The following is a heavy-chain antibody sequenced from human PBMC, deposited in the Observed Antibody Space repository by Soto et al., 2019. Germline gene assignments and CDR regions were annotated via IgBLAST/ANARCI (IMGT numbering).Heavy chain of an antibody. Sequence: QITLKESGPSLVKPTQTLTLTCSVSGFSLSSRGVGVGWIRHPPGKALEWLALVYWDDDTRYSPSLKNRLTIARDTSKNQVVLRMTNMDPVDTATYYCAHLSGSRSMVHFDPWGQGTLVTVSS. CDR3: AHLSGSRSMVHFDP. J-gene: IGHJ5*02. CDR2: VYWDDDT. CDR1: GFSLSSRGVG. V-gene: IGHV2-5*02. D-gene: IGHD1-1*01.